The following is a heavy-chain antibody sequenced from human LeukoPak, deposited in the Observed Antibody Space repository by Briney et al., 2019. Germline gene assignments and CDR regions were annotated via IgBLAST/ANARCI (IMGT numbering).Heavy chain of an antibody. CDR2: ISWNSGSI. D-gene: IGHD2/OR15-2a*01. CDR3: AKGTTFSAHDAFDI. J-gene: IGHJ3*02. CDR1: GFTFDDYA. Sequence: GGSLRLSCAASGFTFDDYAMHRVRQAPGKGLEWVSGISWNSGSIGYADSVKGRFTISRDNAKNSLYLQMNSLRAEDMALYYCAKGTTFSAHDAFDIWGQGTMVTVSS. V-gene: IGHV3-9*03.